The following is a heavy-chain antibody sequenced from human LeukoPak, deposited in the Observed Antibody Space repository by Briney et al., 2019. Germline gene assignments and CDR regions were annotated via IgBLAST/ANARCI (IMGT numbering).Heavy chain of an antibody. J-gene: IGHJ4*02. CDR1: GYSISSDHF. CDR2: ISHRGSS. D-gene: IGHD6-13*01. CDR3: ARGRVSSGWSVVFDY. Sequence: SETLSLTCGVSGYSISSDHFWGWIRQPPGKGLEWIGTISHRGSSDYNPSLKSRVTISLNTSKNQFSLNLTSVRAADTAVYYCARGRVSSGWSVVFDYWGQGALVTVSS. V-gene: IGHV4-38-2*01.